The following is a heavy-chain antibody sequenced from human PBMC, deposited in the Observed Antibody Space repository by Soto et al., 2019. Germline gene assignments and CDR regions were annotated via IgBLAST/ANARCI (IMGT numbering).Heavy chain of an antibody. V-gene: IGHV4-59*08. J-gene: IGHJ6*03. D-gene: IGHD2-2*01. CDR1: GCSISTYY. CDR2: ISYSGST. CDR3: TRSGCSSSGCHWGYMDV. Sequence: PSETLSLTCTVSGCSISTYYWSWIRQPPGKGLEWIGFISYSGSTNYNPSLKSRVSISVDTSKNQFSLKLTSVTAADTAVYYCTRSGCSSSGCHWGYMDVWGKGTTVTVSS.